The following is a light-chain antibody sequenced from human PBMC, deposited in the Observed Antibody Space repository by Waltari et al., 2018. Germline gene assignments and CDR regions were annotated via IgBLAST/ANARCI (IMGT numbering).Light chain of an antibody. V-gene: IGKV3-20*01. CDR1: QSISKY. CDR3: QEYGTLPAT. CDR2: DAA. J-gene: IGKJ1*01. Sequence: EIMLTQSPGILSLSPGERATLSCRASQSISKYLAWYQQKPGQAPRLLIYDAASRATGIPDRFSGSGSGTDFSLTISRLEPEDSAVYYCQEYGTLPATFGQGTKVEIK.